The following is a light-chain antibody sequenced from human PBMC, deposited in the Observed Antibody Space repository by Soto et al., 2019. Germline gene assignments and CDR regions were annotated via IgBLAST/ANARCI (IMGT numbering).Light chain of an antibody. Sequence: DLQMTQSPSSLSASVGDRVTITCRASQTIDTYLNWYQQNPGKAPKLLIYAAFTLQNGVPSRFSGSGSGTDFTLTISSLQPEDFATYYCQQSTGIPYTFGQGTKLEIK. CDR1: QTIDTY. CDR2: AAF. V-gene: IGKV1-39*01. CDR3: QQSTGIPYT. J-gene: IGKJ2*01.